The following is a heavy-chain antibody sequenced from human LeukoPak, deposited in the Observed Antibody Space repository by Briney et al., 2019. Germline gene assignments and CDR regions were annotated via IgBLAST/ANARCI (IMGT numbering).Heavy chain of an antibody. J-gene: IGHJ4*02. CDR3: ARGAGYNYPYYFDY. D-gene: IGHD5-24*01. Sequence: GGSLRLSCAASGFTFSSYTMSWVRQAPGKGLEWVSTITTSDGNTYYADSVKGRFTISRDNSKNTLYLQMNSLRAEDTAVYYCARGAGYNYPYYFDYWGQGTLVTVSS. CDR2: ITTSDGNT. V-gene: IGHV3-23*01. CDR1: GFTFSSYT.